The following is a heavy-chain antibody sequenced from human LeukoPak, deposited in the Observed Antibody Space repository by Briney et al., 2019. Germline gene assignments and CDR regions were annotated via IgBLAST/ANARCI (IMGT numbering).Heavy chain of an antibody. V-gene: IGHV1-46*01. CDR3: ARGYVDIVATGPAPPEYYFDY. D-gene: IGHD5-12*01. CDR1: GYTFTSYY. J-gene: IGHJ4*02. CDR2: INPSGGST. Sequence: ASVKVSCKASGYTFTSYYMHWVRQAPGQGLEWMGIINPSGGSTSYAQKFQARVTMTRDTSTSTVYMELSSLRSEDTAVYYCARGYVDIVATGPAPPEYYFDYWGQGTLVTVSS.